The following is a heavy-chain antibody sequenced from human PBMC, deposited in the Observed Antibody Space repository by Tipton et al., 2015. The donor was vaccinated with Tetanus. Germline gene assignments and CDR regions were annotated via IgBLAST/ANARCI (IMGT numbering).Heavy chain of an antibody. CDR2: ISNRGNS. Sequence: LRLSCTVSGGSINTGDFLWTWIRQHPRTGLEWIGYISNRGNSYSNPSLKGRVSLSVDKSASQFSLRPTSVTSADSAVYYCAAESARGNNWFDPWGQGVLVNVSS. V-gene: IGHV4-31*02. CDR1: GGSINTGDFL. J-gene: IGHJ5*02. CDR3: AAESARGNNWFDP.